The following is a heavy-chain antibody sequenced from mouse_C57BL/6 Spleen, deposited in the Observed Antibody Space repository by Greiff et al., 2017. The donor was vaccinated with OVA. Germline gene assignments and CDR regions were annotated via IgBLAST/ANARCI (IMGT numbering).Heavy chain of an antibody. CDR1: GYTFTSYW. V-gene: IGHV1-64*01. J-gene: IGHJ4*01. D-gene: IGHD1-2*01. CDR3: AREVLRHYAMDY. Sequence: QVQLQQPGAELVKPGASVKLSCKASGYTFTSYWMHWVKQRPGQGLEWIGMIHPNSGSTNYNEKFKSKATLTVDKSSSTAYMQLSSLTSEDSAVYYCAREVLRHYAMDYWGQGTSVTVSS. CDR2: IHPNSGST.